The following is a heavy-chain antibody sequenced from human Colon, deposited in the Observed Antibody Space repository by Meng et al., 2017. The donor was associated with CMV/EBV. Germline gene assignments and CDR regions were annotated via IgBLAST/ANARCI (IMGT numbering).Heavy chain of an antibody. J-gene: IGHJ4*02. D-gene: IGHD2-2*01. V-gene: IGHV3-23*03. Sequence: GGSLRLSCAASGFSFRNYVMGWVRQAPGKGLEWVSIFYSGGSKTSYADSVKGRFTISRDDSENTLYLQMNNLTTDDTAVYYCAKLGSRQCFDYWGQGTLVTVSS. CDR2: FYSGGSKT. CDR3: AKLGSRQCFDY. CDR1: GFSFRNYV.